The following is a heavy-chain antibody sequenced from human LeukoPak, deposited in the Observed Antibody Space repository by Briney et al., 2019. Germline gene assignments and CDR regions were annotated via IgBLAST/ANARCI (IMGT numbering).Heavy chain of an antibody. CDR1: GFTFSSYG. D-gene: IGHD2-21*02. Sequence: QSGGSLRLXCAASGFTFSSYGMHWVRQAPGKGLEGVAVIWYDGSNKYYADSVKGRFTISRDNSKNPLYMQMNSLRAEDTAVYYCAKDALAYCGGDCYWGFDYWGQGTLVTVSS. CDR3: AKDALAYCGGDCYWGFDY. V-gene: IGHV3-33*06. J-gene: IGHJ4*02. CDR2: IWYDGSNK.